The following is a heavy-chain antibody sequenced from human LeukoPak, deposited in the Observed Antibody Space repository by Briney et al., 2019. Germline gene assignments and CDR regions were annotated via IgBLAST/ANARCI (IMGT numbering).Heavy chain of an antibody. Sequence: GASVKVSCTASGYTFTTYGVIWVRQAPGQGLEWMGWISTYNGNTNYAQKLQGRVTMTTDTSTSTAYLEVRSLRSDDTAVYYCARDNNGLYYFDYWGQGTLVTVSS. D-gene: IGHD3-16*01. CDR2: ISTYNGNT. CDR3: ARDNNGLYYFDY. J-gene: IGHJ4*02. V-gene: IGHV1-18*01. CDR1: GYTFTTYG.